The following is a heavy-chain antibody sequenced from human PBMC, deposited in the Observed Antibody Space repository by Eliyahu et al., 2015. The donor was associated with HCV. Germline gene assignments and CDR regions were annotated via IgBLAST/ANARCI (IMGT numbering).Heavy chain of an antibody. CDR2: IYWDDDN. CDR1: GFSLSTGGVG. D-gene: IGHD3-3*01. J-gene: IGHJ3*02. CDR3: GRRQLYASSYAPSADAFDM. Sequence: QITLEESGPTLVKPTQTLTLTCTFSGFSLSTGGVGXGWIRQPPGKALEXLALIYWDDDNRYNPSLRSRLIITKDTSKNQVFLTMTNMDPVDTATYYCGRRQLYASSYAPSADAFDMWGQGTTVTVSS. V-gene: IGHV2-5*02.